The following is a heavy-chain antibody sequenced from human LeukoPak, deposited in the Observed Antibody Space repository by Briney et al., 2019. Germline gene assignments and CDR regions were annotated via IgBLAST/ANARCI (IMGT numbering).Heavy chain of an antibody. CDR2: MNPNNGYT. J-gene: IGHJ1*01. CDR3: ARVYWELLPMGYFQH. D-gene: IGHD1-26*01. V-gene: IGHV1-8*03. Sequence: GASVKVSCKASGYTFTSLDINWVRQATGQGLEWMGWMNPNNGYTGYAQQFQGRVTFTRSTSISTAYMELSSLRSEDTAVYYCARVYWELLPMGYFQHWGQGTLVTVSS. CDR1: GYTFTSLD.